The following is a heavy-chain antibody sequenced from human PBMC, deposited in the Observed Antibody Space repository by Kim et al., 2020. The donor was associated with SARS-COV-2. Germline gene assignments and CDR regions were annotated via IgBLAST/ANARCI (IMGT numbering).Heavy chain of an antibody. CDR1: GFTFSSYW. J-gene: IGHJ4*02. Sequence: GGSLRLSCAASGFTFSSYWMSWVRQAPGKGLEWVANIKQDGSEKYYVDSVKGRFTISRDNAKNSLYLQMNSLRAEDTAVYYCARDSGESFFEYSSSVDYWGQGTLVTVSS. V-gene: IGHV3-7*03. D-gene: IGHD6-6*01. CDR2: IKQDGSEK. CDR3: ARDSGESFFEYSSSVDY.